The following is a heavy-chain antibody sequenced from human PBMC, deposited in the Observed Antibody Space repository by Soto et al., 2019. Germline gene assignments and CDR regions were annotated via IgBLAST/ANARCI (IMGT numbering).Heavy chain of an antibody. D-gene: IGHD3-22*01. CDR3: ARGSYYYDSSGYYYVGDFDY. V-gene: IGHV4-59*12. CDR1: GGSISSYY. Sequence: PSETLSLTCTVSGGSISSYYWSWIRQPPGKRLEWIGYIYYSGSTNYNPSLKSRVTISVDKSKNQFSLKLSSVTAADTAVYYCARGSYYYDSSGYYYVGDFDYWGQGTLVTVSS. CDR2: IYYSGST. J-gene: IGHJ4*02.